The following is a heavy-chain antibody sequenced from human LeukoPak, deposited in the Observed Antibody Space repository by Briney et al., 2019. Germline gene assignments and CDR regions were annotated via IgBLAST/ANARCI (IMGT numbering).Heavy chain of an antibody. D-gene: IGHD1-26*01. CDR1: GGSISSSSYY. CDR2: IYYSGST. Sequence: SETLSLTCTVSGGSISSSSYYWGWIRQPPGKGLEWIGSIYYSGSTYYNPSLKSRDTISVDTSKNQFSLKLSSVTAADTAVYYCARHAGGATGPYDWFDPWGQGTLVTVSS. CDR3: ARHAGGATGPYDWFDP. V-gene: IGHV4-39*01. J-gene: IGHJ5*02.